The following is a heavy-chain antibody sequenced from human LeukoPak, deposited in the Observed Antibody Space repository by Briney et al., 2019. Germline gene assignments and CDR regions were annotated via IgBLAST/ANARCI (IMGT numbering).Heavy chain of an antibody. Sequence: ASVKVSCKASGYTFTSYDINWARQAPGQGLEWMGIINPSGGSTSYAQKFQGRVTMTRDMSTSTDYMELSSLRSEDTAVYYCARDNSVEDTAWWFDPWGQGTLVTVSS. CDR3: ARDNSVEDTAWWFDP. CDR2: INPSGGST. V-gene: IGHV1-46*01. J-gene: IGHJ5*02. CDR1: GYTFTSYD. D-gene: IGHD4-23*01.